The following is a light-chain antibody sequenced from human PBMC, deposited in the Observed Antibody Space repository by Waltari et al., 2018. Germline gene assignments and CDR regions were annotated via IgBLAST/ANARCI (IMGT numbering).Light chain of an antibody. J-gene: IGKJ1*01. CDR3: QQSTRA. Sequence: IQMTQSPSSLSASVVDRVTITCRASQSISSYLNWYQQKPGKAPKLLIYAASSLQSGVPSRFSGSGSGTDFTLTISSLQPEDFATYYCQQSTRAFGQGTKVEIK. CDR2: AAS. CDR1: QSISSY. V-gene: IGKV1-39*01.